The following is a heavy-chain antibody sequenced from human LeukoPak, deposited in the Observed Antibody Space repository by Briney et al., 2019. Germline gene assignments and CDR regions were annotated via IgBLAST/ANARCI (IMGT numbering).Heavy chain of an antibody. J-gene: IGHJ5*02. V-gene: IGHV3-66*01. CDR3: ARGSEHLDNWFDP. CDR1: GFTVSNNY. D-gene: IGHD1-14*01. CDR2: IYSGGST. Sequence: GGPLRLSCAISGFTVSNNYMSWVRQPPGKGLEWVSVIYSGGSTYYADSVKGRFTISRDNAKNLVSLQMSSLRDEDTAVYYCARGSEHLDNWFDPWGQGTLVTVSS.